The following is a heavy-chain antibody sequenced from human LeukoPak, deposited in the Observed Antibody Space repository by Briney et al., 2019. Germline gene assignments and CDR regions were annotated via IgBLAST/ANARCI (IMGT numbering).Heavy chain of an antibody. J-gene: IGHJ4*02. CDR3: VRGRDTTGYFSY. V-gene: IGHV7-4-1*02. CDR2: IDTDTGNP. Sequence: ASVKVSCKTSGYTFTDFPVNWVRQAPGQGLEWMGWIDTDTGNPTYAQGFTGRFVFSLDTSVSTIYLQVNSLKAEDTAVYYCVRGRDTTGYFSYWGQGTLVTVSS. CDR1: GYTFTDFP. D-gene: IGHD3-22*01.